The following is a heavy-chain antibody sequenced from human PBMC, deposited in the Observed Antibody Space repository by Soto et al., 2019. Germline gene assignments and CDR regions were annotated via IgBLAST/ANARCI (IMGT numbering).Heavy chain of an antibody. CDR1: GYTFTSYY. CDR3: ASTPTYCSGGSCYSLGGSNVHFDY. Sequence: ASVKVSCRASGYTFTSYYMHWVRQAPGQGLEWMGIINPSGGSTSYAQKFQGRVTMTRDTSTSTVYMELSSLRSEDTAVYYCASTPTYCSGGSCYSLGGSNVHFDYWGQGTLVTVSS. V-gene: IGHV1-46*01. J-gene: IGHJ4*02. D-gene: IGHD2-15*01. CDR2: INPSGGST.